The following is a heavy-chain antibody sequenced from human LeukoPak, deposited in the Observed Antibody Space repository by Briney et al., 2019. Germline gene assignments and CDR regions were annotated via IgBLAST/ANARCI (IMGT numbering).Heavy chain of an antibody. CDR2: IYYSGST. Sequence: SETLSLTCTVSGGSISSYYWSWIRQPPGKGLEWIGYIYYSGSTNYNPSLKSRVTISVDTSKNQFSLKLSSMTAADTAVYYCARGVTDIVVVPAAIGWGYYYYGMDVWGQGTTVTVSS. D-gene: IGHD2-2*01. V-gene: IGHV4-59*01. CDR1: GGSISSYY. CDR3: ARGVTDIVVVPAAIGWGYYYYGMDV. J-gene: IGHJ6*02.